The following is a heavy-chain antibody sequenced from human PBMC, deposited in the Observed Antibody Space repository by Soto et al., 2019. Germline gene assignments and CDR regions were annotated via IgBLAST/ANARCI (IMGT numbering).Heavy chain of an antibody. J-gene: IGHJ4*02. CDR1: GYSFTIYW. CDR3: GRKEYGGNSYRY. CDR2: IYPGDSNT. D-gene: IGHD2-21*02. V-gene: IGHV5-51*03. Sequence: EVQLVQSGAEVRKPGESLKISCKGSGYSFTIYWIAWVRQMPGKGLEWMGIIYPGDSNTRYSPSFQGQVTISADKSVSTAYLQWSSLKASDTAMYFCGRKEYGGNSYRYWGQGTLVTVSS.